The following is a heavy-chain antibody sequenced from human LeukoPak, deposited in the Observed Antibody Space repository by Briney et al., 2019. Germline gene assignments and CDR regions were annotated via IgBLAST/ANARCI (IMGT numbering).Heavy chain of an antibody. CDR3: AKDLYGGNFYFDY. D-gene: IGHD1-26*01. Sequence: GGSLRLSCAASGFTFSSYGMSWVRQAPEKGLEWVSGISGSVRSTYYADSVKGRFTISRDNSKNTLYLQMNSLRAEDTAVYYCAKDLYGGNFYFDYWGQGTLVTVSS. CDR2: ISGSVRST. CDR1: GFTFSSYG. J-gene: IGHJ4*02. V-gene: IGHV3-23*01.